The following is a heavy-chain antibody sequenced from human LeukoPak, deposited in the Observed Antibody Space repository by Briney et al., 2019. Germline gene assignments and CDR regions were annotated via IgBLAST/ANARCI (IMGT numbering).Heavy chain of an antibody. Sequence: PGGSLRLSCVASGFIISNYWMTWVRQAPGKGLEWVANIKQDGSEKNYVDSVKGRFTSSRDNAKNSLYLQMNRLRVEDTAVYYCARGYWNFGLWGRGTQVTVSS. CDR1: GFIISNYW. V-gene: IGHV3-7*01. CDR2: IKQDGSEK. CDR3: ARGYWNFGL. J-gene: IGHJ2*01.